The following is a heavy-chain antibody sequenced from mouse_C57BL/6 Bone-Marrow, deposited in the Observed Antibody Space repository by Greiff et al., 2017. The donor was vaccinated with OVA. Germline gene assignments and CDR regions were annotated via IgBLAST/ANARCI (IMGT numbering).Heavy chain of an antibody. V-gene: IGHV1-75*01. CDR1: GYTFTDYY. Sequence: VKLMESGPELVKPGASVKISCKASGYTFTDYYINWVKQRPGQGLEWIGWIFPGSGSTYYNEKFKGKATLTVDKSSSTAYMLLSSLTSEDSAVYFCARSGMITRYFDYWGQGTTLTVSS. D-gene: IGHD2-4*01. CDR3: ARSGMITRYFDY. CDR2: IFPGSGST. J-gene: IGHJ2*01.